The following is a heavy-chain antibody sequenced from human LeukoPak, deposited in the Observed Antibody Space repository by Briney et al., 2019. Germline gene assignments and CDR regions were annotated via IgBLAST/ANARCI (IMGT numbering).Heavy chain of an antibody. CDR2: IDPSDSST. J-gene: IGHJ5*02. CDR1: GYRFTSYW. V-gene: IGHV5-10-1*01. CDR3: ARRVAEAGSKWFDP. Sequence: GESLKISCKGSGYRFTSYWISWVRQMPGKGLEWMGRIDPSDSSTVYSPSFQGHVTISADKSISTAYLQWNSLKASDTAIYFCARRVAEAGSKWFDPWGQGTLVTVSS. D-gene: IGHD6-13*01.